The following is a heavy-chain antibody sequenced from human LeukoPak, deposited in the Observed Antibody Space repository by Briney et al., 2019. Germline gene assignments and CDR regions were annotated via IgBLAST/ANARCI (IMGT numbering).Heavy chain of an antibody. D-gene: IGHD1-26*01. CDR3: TRHLPGATWFDP. V-gene: IGHV4-59*08. Sequence: SETLSLTCTVSGGSISSYYWSWIRQPPGKGLEWIGYIYYSGSTNYNPSLKSRVTISVDTSKNQFSLRLTSVTAADTAVYYCTRHLPGATWFDPWGQGTQVTVSS. CDR1: GGSISSYY. J-gene: IGHJ5*02. CDR2: IYYSGST.